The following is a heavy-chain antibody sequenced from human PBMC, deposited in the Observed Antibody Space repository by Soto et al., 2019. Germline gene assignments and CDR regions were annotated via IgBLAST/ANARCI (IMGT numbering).Heavy chain of an antibody. CDR2: INPNTGDT. Sequence: ASVKVSCKASGFTFTAYYVHWVRQALGQGLEWMGWINPNTGDTNYAQKFEGRVTMTRDTSISTAYMELNGLRSDDTAVYFCARDRPPDYWGQGSLVTVSS. CDR3: ARDRPPDY. V-gene: IGHV1-2*02. CDR1: GFTFTAYY. J-gene: IGHJ4*02.